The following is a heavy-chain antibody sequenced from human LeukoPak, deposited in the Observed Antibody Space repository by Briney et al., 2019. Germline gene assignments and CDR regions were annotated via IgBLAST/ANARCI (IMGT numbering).Heavy chain of an antibody. CDR3: ATAGADSGNYLWDRHFDY. D-gene: IGHD1-26*01. V-gene: IGHV1-18*01. J-gene: IGHJ4*02. CDR2: FTAYNGNT. Sequence: GASVKVSCKTSGYTFTDFGINWVRQAPGQGLEWIGRFTAYNGNTNYAQKFQGRVTMTTDTSTTTAYLEVTSLRSDDTAVYYCATAGADSGNYLWDRHFDYWGQGTLVTVSS. CDR1: GYTFTDFG.